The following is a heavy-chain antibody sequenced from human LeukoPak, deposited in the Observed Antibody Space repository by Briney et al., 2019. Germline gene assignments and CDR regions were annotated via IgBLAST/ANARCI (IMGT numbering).Heavy chain of an antibody. CDR3: GSGSYYFDY. V-gene: IGHV4-59*08. J-gene: IGHJ4*02. CDR1: GGSISSYY. D-gene: IGHD3-10*01. CDR2: INYSGST. Sequence: PSETLSLTCTVSGGSISSYYWSWIRQPPGKGLEWIGYINYSGSTKYNPSLKSRVTISVDTSKNQFSLKLSSVSAADTAVYYCGSGSYYFDYWGQGTLVTVST.